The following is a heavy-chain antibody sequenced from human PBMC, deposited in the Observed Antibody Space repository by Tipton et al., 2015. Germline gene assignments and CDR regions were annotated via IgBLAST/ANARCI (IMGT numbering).Heavy chain of an antibody. CDR1: GFTFSNSP. Sequence: SLRLSCATSGFTFSNSPMDWVRQAPGKGLQWLSVISSSGVTIFDADFVKGRFTVSRDNFKNILYLQMSSLRAEDTAVYYCARVTLSSAVLGASYFDYWGQGTLVTVSS. CDR2: ISSSGVTI. D-gene: IGHD3-16*01. J-gene: IGHJ4*02. CDR3: ARVTLSSAVLGASYFDY. V-gene: IGHV3-23*01.